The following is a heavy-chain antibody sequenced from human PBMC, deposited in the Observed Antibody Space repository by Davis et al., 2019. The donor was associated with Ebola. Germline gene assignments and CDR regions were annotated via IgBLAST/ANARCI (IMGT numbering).Heavy chain of an antibody. CDR1: GGSISSYY. CDR3: ARKTVADY. V-gene: IGHV4-59*08. CDR2: IYYSGST. D-gene: IGHD6-19*01. Sequence: MPSETLSLTCTVSGGSISSYYWSWIRQPPGKGLEWIGYIYYSGSTNYNPSLKSRVTISVDTSKNQFSLKLSSVTAADTAVYYCARKTVADYWGQGTLVTVSS. J-gene: IGHJ4*02.